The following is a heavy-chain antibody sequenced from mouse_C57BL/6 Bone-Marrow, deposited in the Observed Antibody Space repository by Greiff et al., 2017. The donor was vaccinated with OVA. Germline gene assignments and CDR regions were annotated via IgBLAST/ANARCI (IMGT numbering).Heavy chain of an antibody. J-gene: IGHJ4*01. CDR2: IYPGDGDT. CDR1: GYAFSSYW. V-gene: IGHV1-80*01. Sequence: QVQLQQSGAELVKPGASVKISCKASGYAFSSYWMNWVKQRPGKGLEWIGQIYPGDGDTNYNGKFKGKATLTADKSSSTAYMQLSSLTSEDSAVYCCARRSWYYAMDYWGQGTSVTVSS. CDR3: ARRSWYYAMDY.